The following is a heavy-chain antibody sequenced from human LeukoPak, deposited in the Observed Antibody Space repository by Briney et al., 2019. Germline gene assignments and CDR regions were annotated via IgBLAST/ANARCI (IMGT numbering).Heavy chain of an antibody. V-gene: IGHV3-53*01. CDR2: LYNTGNT. D-gene: IGHD6-13*01. CDR3: ARLTADGRLYFVD. CDR1: GFTVNSNY. Sequence: GGSLRLSCAARGFTVNSNYLSWVRQAPGKGLEWVSTLYNTGNTYYANSVKGRFSISRDNSKNTLFLQMNSLRAEDTAVYYCARLTADGRLYFVDWGPGTLVTVSS. J-gene: IGHJ4*02.